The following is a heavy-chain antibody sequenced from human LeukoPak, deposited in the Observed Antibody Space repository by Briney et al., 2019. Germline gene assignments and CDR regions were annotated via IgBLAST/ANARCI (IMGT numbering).Heavy chain of an antibody. CDR2: IIPIFGTA. V-gene: IGHV1-69*13. D-gene: IGHD3-3*01. CDR1: GGTFSSYA. CDR3: ASLLRFGPFDP. Sequence: ASVKVSCKASGGTFSSYAISWVRQAPGQGLEWMGGIIPIFGTANYAQKFQGRVTITAGESTSTAYMELSSLRSEDTAVYYCASLLRFGPFDPWGQGTLVTVSS. J-gene: IGHJ5*02.